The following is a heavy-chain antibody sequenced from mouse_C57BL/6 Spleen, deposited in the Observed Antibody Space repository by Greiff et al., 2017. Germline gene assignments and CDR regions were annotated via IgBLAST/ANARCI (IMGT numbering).Heavy chain of an antibody. CDR3: AREVTGRYFDY. D-gene: IGHD4-1*01. J-gene: IGHJ2*01. CDR2: INPNNGGT. V-gene: IGHV1-26*01. CDR1: GYTFTDYY. Sequence: EVQLQQSGPELVKPGASVKISCKASGYTFTDYYMNWVKQSHGKSLEWIGDINPNNGGTSYNKKLKGKATLTVDKSSSTAYMELRSLTSEDSAVYYCAREVTGRYFDYWGQGTTRTVSS.